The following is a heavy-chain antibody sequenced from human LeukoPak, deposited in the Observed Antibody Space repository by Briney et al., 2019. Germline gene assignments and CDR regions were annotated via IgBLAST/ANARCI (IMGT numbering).Heavy chain of an antibody. Sequence: GGSLRLSCAASGFTFDDYGMSWVRRAPGKGLEWVSGINWNGGSTGYADSVKGRFTISRDNAKNSLYLQMNSLRAEDTALYYCARANGDSWFDPWGQGTLVTVSS. CDR2: INWNGGST. D-gene: IGHD4-17*01. CDR1: GFTFDDYG. V-gene: IGHV3-20*04. CDR3: ARANGDSWFDP. J-gene: IGHJ5*02.